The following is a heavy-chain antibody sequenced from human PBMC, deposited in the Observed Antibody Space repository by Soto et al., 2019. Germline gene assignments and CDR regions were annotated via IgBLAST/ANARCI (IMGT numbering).Heavy chain of an antibody. CDR1: GFTFSNYA. J-gene: IGHJ5*02. Sequence: GSLRLSCTASGFTFSNYAMSWVRQAPGKGLEWVSAISGGGGSTYYADSVKGRFTISRDNSKNTLYLQMNSLGAEDTAVYYCAKGEDIVATLFTFDPWGQGTLVTVSS. CDR3: AKGEDIVATLFTFDP. D-gene: IGHD5-12*01. V-gene: IGHV3-23*01. CDR2: ISGGGGST.